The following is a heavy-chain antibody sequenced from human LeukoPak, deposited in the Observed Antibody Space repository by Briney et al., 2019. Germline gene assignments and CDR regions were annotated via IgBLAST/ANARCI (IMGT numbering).Heavy chain of an antibody. V-gene: IGHV4-59*08. CDR2: IYYSGST. D-gene: IGHD3-22*01. J-gene: IGHJ4*02. CDR1: GGSISSYY. Sequence: SETLSLTCTVSGGSISSYYWSWIRQPPGKGLEWIGYIYYSGSTNYNPSLKSRVTISIDTSKNQFSLRLSSVTAADTAVYYCAGKYYYDSSGYFYVDYWGQGTLVTVSS. CDR3: AGKYYYDSSGYFYVDY.